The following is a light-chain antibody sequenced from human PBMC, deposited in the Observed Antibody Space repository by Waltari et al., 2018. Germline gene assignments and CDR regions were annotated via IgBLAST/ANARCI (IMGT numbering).Light chain of an antibody. CDR2: HAS. CDR3: QQYGSSLVT. V-gene: IGKV3-20*01. J-gene: IGKJ4*01. CDR1: QKVSSSY. Sequence: EIVLTQSPATLSLSPGESATLSCRASQKVSSSYLAWYQQKPGRAPRLLIFHASNRATGIPDRFSGGGSGTDFTLTISRMEPEDFAVYYCQQYGSSLVTFGRGTKVEIK.